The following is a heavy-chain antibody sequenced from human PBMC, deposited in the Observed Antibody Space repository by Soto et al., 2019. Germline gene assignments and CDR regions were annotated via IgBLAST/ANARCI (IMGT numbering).Heavy chain of an antibody. Sequence: QVQLVESGGGVVQPGRSLRLSCAASGFTFSSYAMHWVRQAPGKGLEWVAVISYDGSNKYYADSVKGRFTISRDNSKNTLYLQMNSMRAEDTAVYYWARVPLRFLEWLHTDSWFDTWGQGTLVTVSS. J-gene: IGHJ5*02. CDR3: ARVPLRFLEWLHTDSWFDT. CDR2: ISYDGSNK. D-gene: IGHD3-3*01. CDR1: GFTFSSYA. V-gene: IGHV3-30-3*01.